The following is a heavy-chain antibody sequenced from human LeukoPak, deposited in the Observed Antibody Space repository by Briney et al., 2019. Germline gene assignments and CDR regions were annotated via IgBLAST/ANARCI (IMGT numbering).Heavy chain of an antibody. CDR3: ARRSTGDQDDY. J-gene: IGHJ4*02. CDR1: GFTFSSYS. D-gene: IGHD7-27*01. CDR2: ISSSSSYI. Sequence: GGSLRLSCAASGFTFSSYSMNWVRQAPGKGLEWVSSISSSSSYIYYADSVKGRFTISRDNAKNSLYLHMNSLRAEDTAVYYCARRSTGDQDDYWGQGTLVTVSS. V-gene: IGHV3-21*01.